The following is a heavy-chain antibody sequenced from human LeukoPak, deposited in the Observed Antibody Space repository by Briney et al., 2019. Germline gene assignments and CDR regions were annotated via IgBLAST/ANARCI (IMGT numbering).Heavy chain of an antibody. V-gene: IGHV1-69*01. J-gene: IGHJ4*02. CDR2: IIPVFGTP. D-gene: IGHD3-10*01. CDR1: GGTFSSYA. CDR3: ATTPGKLWFGELSR. Sequence: SVKVSCKASGGTFSSYAINWVRQAPGQGLEWMGGIIPVFGTPNYAQKFQGRVTITADESTSTAYMELSSLRSEDTAVYYCATTPGKLWFGELSRWGQGALVTVSS.